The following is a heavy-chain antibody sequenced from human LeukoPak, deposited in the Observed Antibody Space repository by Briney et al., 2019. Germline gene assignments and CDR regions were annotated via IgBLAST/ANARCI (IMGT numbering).Heavy chain of an antibody. CDR2: ISAYNGNT. D-gene: IGHD2-2*01. Sequence: ASVKVSCKASGYTFTSYGISWVRQAPGQGLEWMGWISAYNGNTNYAQKLQGRVTMTTDTSTSTAYMELRSLRSDDTAVYYCARDLGYCGCTSCSTGGWFDPWGQGTLVTVSS. CDR1: GYTFTSYG. V-gene: IGHV1-18*01. J-gene: IGHJ5*02. CDR3: ARDLGYCGCTSCSTGGWFDP.